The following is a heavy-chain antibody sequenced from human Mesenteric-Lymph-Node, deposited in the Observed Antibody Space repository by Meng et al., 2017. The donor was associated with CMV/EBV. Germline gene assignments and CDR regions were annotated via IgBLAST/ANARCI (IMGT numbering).Heavy chain of an antibody. J-gene: IGHJ4*02. D-gene: IGHD3-9*01. CDR2: ISAYNGNT. CDR3: ARGCQNYDILALCD. Sequence: ASVKVSCKASGGTFSSYAISWVRQAPGQGLEWMGWISAYNGNTNYAQKLQGRVTMTTDTSTSTAYMELSSLRSEDMAVYYCARGCQNYDILALCDWGQGTLVTVSS. CDR1: GGTFSSYA. V-gene: IGHV1-18*03.